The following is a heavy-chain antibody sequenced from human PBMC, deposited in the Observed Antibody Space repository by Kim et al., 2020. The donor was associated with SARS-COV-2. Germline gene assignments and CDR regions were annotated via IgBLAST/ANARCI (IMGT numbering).Heavy chain of an antibody. D-gene: IGHD3-22*01. J-gene: IGHJ4*02. CDR3: ARASGGWMGYYDSSGYYDLYFDY. V-gene: IGHV4-59*01. CDR2: IYYSGST. CDR1: GGSISSYY. Sequence: SETLSLTCTVSGGSISSYYWSWIRQPPGKGLEWIGYIYYSGSTNYNPSLKSRVTISVDTSKNQFSLKLSSVTAADTAVYYCARASGGWMGYYDSSGYYDLYFDYWGQGTLVTVSS.